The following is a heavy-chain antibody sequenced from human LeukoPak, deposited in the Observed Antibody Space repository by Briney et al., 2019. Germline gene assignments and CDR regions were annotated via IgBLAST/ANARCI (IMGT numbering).Heavy chain of an antibody. CDR3: ARRGGANGDYYYYGMDV. V-gene: IGHV1-69*13. D-gene: IGHD4-17*01. CDR1: GGTFSSYA. Sequence: SVKVSCKASGGTFSSYAISWVRQAPGQGLEWMGGIIPIFGTANYAQKFQGRVTITADESTSTAYMELSSLRSEDTAVYYCARRGGANGDYYYYGMDVWGQGTTVTVSS. J-gene: IGHJ6*02. CDR2: IIPIFGTA.